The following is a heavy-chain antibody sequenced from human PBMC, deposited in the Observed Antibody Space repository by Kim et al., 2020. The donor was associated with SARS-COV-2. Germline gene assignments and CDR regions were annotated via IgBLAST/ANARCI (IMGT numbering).Heavy chain of an antibody. CDR3: ARGGYGSGTSTDYYYGMDV. V-gene: IGHV1-46*01. J-gene: IGHJ6*02. D-gene: IGHD3-10*01. CDR1: GYTFTSYY. CDR2: INPSGGST. Sequence: ASVKVSCKASGYTFTSYYMHWVRQAPGQGLEWMGIINPSGGSTSYAQKFQGRVTMTRDTSTSTVYMELSSLRSEDTAVYYCARGGYGSGTSTDYYYGMDVWGQGTTVTVSS.